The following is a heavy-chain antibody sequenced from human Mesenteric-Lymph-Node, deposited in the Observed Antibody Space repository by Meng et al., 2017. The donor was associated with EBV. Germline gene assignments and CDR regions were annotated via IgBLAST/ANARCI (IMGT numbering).Heavy chain of an antibody. CDR1: GFTFSTYW. V-gene: IGHV3-74*01. D-gene: IGHD3-9*01. Sequence: EVQLVESGGGLVQPGGSLTLSCAASGFTFSTYWMHWVRQAPGKGLVWVSRIHGDGTSATYADSVKGRFTISRDNAKDSLYLHMNSLRAEDTAVYYCAREVQRGRLGFDYWGQGTLVTVSS. CDR2: IHGDGTSA. J-gene: IGHJ4*02. CDR3: AREVQRGRLGFDY.